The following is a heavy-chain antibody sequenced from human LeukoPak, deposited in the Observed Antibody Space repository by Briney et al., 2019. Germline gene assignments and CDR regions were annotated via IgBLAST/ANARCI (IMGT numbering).Heavy chain of an antibody. J-gene: IGHJ6*02. V-gene: IGHV3-74*01. CDR1: GFTFSSYW. CDR2: INSDGSST. Sequence: GGSLRLSCAASGFTFSSYWMHWVRQAPSKELVWVSRINSDGSSTSYADSVKGRFTISRDNAKNTLYLQMNSLRAEDTAVYYCARDRAECSSTSCYAFGMDVWGQGTTVTVSS. D-gene: IGHD2-2*01. CDR3: ARDRAECSSTSCYAFGMDV.